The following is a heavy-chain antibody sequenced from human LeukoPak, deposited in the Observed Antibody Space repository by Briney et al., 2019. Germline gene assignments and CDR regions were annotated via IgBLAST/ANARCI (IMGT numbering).Heavy chain of an antibody. Sequence: QSGGSLRLSCAASGFTFSSYAMSWVRQAPGKGLEWVSTISGGGGSRYYADSVTGRFTISRDNSKNTLHLQMNSLRAEDTAVYYFAKHSDSVADFEYWGQGTLVTVSS. CDR1: GFTFSSYA. D-gene: IGHD5/OR15-5a*01. CDR2: ISGGGGSR. CDR3: AKHSDSVADFEY. J-gene: IGHJ4*02. V-gene: IGHV3-23*01.